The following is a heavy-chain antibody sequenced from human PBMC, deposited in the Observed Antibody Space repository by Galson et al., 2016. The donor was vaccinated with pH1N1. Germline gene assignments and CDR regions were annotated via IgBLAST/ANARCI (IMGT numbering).Heavy chain of an antibody. CDR3: ARDLARQHDS. V-gene: IGHV1-46*01. J-gene: IGHJ4*02. D-gene: IGHD6-13*01. Sequence: SCKASGYTFTNYYIHWVRQAPGQGLEWLGVIDPKNGGTTYAQKFHGRITLTSDTSTSAASLALSSLKSDDTALYFCARDLARQHDSWGQGTLVTVSS. CDR1: GYTFTNYY. CDR2: IDPKNGGT.